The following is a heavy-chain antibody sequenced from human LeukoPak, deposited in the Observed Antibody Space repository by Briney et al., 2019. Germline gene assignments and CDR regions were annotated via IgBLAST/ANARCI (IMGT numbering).Heavy chain of an antibody. V-gene: IGHV4-59*01. CDR2: IYYSGST. Sequence: SETLSLTCTASGGSISSYYWSWIRQPPGKGLEWIGYIYYSGSTNYNPSLKSRVTISVDTSKNQFSLKLSSVTAADTAVYYCARAVVHDAFDIWGQGTMVTVSS. CDR3: ARAVVHDAFDI. D-gene: IGHD3-22*01. CDR1: GGSISSYY. J-gene: IGHJ3*02.